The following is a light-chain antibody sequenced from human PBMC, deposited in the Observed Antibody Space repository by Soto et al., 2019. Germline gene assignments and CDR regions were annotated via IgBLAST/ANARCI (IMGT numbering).Light chain of an antibody. CDR1: QSVDIN. CDR2: GAS. J-gene: IGKJ1*01. Sequence: NILKQSPGTLSLTPGERATLHCRASQSVDINLAWYQQKPGQAPRLLIYGASSRATGIPDRFSGSGSGTDFTLTISRLEPEDFAVYYCQQYGSSATWTFGQGTKVDI. CDR3: QQYGSSATWT. V-gene: IGKV3-20*01.